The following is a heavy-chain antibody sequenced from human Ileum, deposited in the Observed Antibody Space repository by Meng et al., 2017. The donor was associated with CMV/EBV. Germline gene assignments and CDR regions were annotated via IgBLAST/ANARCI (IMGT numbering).Heavy chain of an antibody. D-gene: IGHD3-22*01. CDR1: GFSLATSGVG. J-gene: IGHJ4*01. Sequence: QVTLKESSPTLANPTQTLTLTCTFSGFSLATSGVGVGWVRQTPGKALEWLAVIYWDDDKRYSPSLRNRLTIIKDTSINQVVLTMTNMDPVDTATYYCARNYYDSGPFQYWGQGTLVTVSS. CDR2: IYWDDDK. CDR3: ARNYYDSGPFQY. V-gene: IGHV2-5*02.